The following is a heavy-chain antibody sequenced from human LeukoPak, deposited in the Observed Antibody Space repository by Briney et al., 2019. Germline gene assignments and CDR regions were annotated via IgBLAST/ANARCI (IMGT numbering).Heavy chain of an antibody. D-gene: IGHD6-13*01. CDR1: RFTFSSYW. Sequence: GGSLRLSCAASRFTFSSYWMSWVRQAPGKGLEWVANIKDDGSEKYYVDSVKGRFTISRDDAKNSLYLQMNSLRAEDTAVYYCARARDSSWDYWGQGTLVTASS. CDR3: ARARDSSWDY. J-gene: IGHJ4*02. CDR2: IKDDGSEK. V-gene: IGHV3-7*03.